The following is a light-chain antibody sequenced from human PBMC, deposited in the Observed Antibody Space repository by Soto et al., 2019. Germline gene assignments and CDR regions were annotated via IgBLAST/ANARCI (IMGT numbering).Light chain of an antibody. Sequence: QSVLTQPPSVSGAPGQRVTISCAGRSSNIGAGYDVHWYQQLPGTAPKLLIYGNINRPSGVPDRFSGSRSGTSASLAITGLQAEDEVDYYCQSYDSSLSGYVFGTGTKVTVL. CDR1: SSNIGAGYD. CDR2: GNI. J-gene: IGLJ1*01. CDR3: QSYDSSLSGYV. V-gene: IGLV1-40*01.